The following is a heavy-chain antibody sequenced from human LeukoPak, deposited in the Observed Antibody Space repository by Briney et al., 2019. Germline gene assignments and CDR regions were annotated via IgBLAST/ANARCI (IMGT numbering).Heavy chain of an antibody. Sequence: GASVKVSCKASGGTFSSYAISWVRQAPGQGLEWMGGIIPIFGTANYAQKFQGRATITADESTSTAYMELSSLRSEDTAVYYCARAGYSRGWDRFEYFFDLWGQGTRVTVSA. D-gene: IGHD6-19*01. CDR1: GGTFSSYA. V-gene: IGHV1-69*13. CDR2: IIPIFGTA. CDR3: ARAGYSRGWDRFEYFFDL. J-gene: IGHJ4*02.